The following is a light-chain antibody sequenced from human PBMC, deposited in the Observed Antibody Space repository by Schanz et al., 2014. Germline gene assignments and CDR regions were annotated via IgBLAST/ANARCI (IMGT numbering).Light chain of an antibody. Sequence: EIVLTQSPATLSLSPGERATLSCRASQSVTSWLAWYQQKPGQAPRLLIYDASNRATGIPARFSGSGSGADFTLTINRLEAEDFAVYYCQQYVESPGTFGQGTRLEI. CDR3: QQYVESPGT. CDR1: QSVTSW. CDR2: DAS. V-gene: IGKV3-11*01. J-gene: IGKJ1*01.